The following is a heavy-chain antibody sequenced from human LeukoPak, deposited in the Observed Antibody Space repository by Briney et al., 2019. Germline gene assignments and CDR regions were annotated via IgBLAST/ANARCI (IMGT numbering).Heavy chain of an antibody. Sequence: PGGSLRLSRAASGFTFSSYAMSWVRQAPGKGLEWVSAISSSGGNTYYADSVKGRLTISRDNSKNTLYLQMNSLRAEDTAVYYCAKGGSDYDDHGYSFDYWGQGALVTVSS. J-gene: IGHJ4*02. V-gene: IGHV3-23*01. CDR1: GFTFSSYA. CDR3: AKGGSDYDDHGYSFDY. CDR2: ISSSGGNT. D-gene: IGHD1-26*01.